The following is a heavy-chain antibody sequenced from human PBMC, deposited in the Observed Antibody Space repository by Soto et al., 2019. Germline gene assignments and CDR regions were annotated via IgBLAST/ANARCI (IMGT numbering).Heavy chain of an antibody. J-gene: IGHJ6*03. D-gene: IGHD2-15*01. V-gene: IGHV3-9*01. CDR1: GFTFDDYA. CDR2: ISWNSGSI. CDR3: AKGYCSGGSCLRDYYYMDV. Sequence: GGSLRLSCAASGFTFDDYAMHWVRQAPGKGLEWVSGISWNSGSIGYADSVKGRFTISRDNAKNSLYLQMNSLRAEDTALYYCAKGYCSGGSCLRDYYYMDVWGKGTTVTVSS.